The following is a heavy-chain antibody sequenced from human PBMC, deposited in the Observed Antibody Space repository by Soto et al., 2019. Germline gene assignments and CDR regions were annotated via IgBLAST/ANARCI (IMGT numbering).Heavy chain of an antibody. CDR3: ARGAGIAVAGTYYFDY. V-gene: IGHV1-69*13. CDR2: IIPIFGTA. Sequence: SVKVSCKGSGGTFSSHAISWVRQAPGQGLEWMGGIIPIFGTANYAQKFQGRVTITADESTSTAYMELSSLRSEDTAVYYCARGAGIAVAGTYYFDYWGQGTLVTVSS. J-gene: IGHJ4*02. CDR1: GGTFSSHA. D-gene: IGHD6-19*01.